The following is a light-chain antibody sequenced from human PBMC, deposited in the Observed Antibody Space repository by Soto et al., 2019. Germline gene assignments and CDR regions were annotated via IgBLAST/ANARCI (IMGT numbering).Light chain of an antibody. CDR2: EVN. CDR1: SSEVGYYNL. J-gene: IGLJ1*01. Sequence: QSALTQPASVSGSPGQSITISCTGTSSEVGYYNLVSWYQHHPGKAPKLIIYEVNKRPSGVSNRFPGSKSGNTASLTISGLQAEDEADYHCCSYAGSSTYVFGTGTKVTVL. V-gene: IGLV2-23*02. CDR3: CSYAGSSTYV.